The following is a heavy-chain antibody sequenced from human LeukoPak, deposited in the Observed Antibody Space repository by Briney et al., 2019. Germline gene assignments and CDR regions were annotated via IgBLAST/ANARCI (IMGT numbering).Heavy chain of an antibody. CDR1: GYTFTGYY. Sequence: ASVKVSCTASGYTFTGYYMHWVRQAPGQGLEWMGWINPNSGGTNYAQKFQGRVTMTRDTSISTAYMELSRLRSDDTAVYYCAREYSSSWEAHFDYWGQGTLVTVSS. V-gene: IGHV1-2*02. CDR2: INPNSGGT. D-gene: IGHD6-13*01. J-gene: IGHJ4*02. CDR3: AREYSSSWEAHFDY.